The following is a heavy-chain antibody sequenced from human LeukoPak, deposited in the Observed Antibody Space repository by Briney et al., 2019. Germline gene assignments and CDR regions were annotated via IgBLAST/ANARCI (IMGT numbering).Heavy chain of an antibody. CDR2: IIPILGIA. Sequence: SVKVSCKASGGTFSSYAISWVRQAPGQGLEWMGRIIPILGIANYAQKFQGRVTITADKSTNTAYMELSSLRSEDTAVYYCAISGYSYGQYYFDYWGQGTLVTVSS. CDR1: GGTFSSYA. CDR3: AISGYSYGQYYFDY. V-gene: IGHV1-69*04. J-gene: IGHJ4*02. D-gene: IGHD5-18*01.